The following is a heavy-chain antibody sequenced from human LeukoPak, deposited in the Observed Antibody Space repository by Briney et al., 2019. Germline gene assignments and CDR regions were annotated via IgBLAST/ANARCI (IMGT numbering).Heavy chain of an antibody. J-gene: IGHJ4*02. CDR3: ACYDSSGSYFDY. V-gene: IGHV3-23*01. D-gene: IGHD3-22*01. Sequence: PGGSLRLSCAASGFTFDDYAMSWVRQAPGKGLEWVSAISGSGGTRNYADSVKGRFTISRDNSKNTLYLQMNSLRAEDTAVYYCACYDSSGSYFDYWGQGTLVPVSS. CDR2: ISGSGGTR. CDR1: GFTFDDYA.